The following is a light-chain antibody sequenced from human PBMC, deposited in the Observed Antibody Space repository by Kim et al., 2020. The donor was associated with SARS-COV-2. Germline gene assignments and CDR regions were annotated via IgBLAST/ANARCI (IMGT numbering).Light chain of an antibody. V-gene: IGKV3-20*01. CDR2: GAF. Sequence: SPGESATLSCRASQSVTSTHLAWYQQKPGQAPRLLIYGAFNRATGIPDRFSGSESGTDFTLTISRLEPEDFAVYYCQHYGGSSLTFGGGTKVDIK. CDR3: QHYGGSSLT. J-gene: IGKJ4*01. CDR1: QSVTSTH.